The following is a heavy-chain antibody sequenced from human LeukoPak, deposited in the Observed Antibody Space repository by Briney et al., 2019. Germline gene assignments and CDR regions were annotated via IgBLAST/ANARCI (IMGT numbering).Heavy chain of an antibody. Sequence: SETLSLTCTVSGGSVSSGSYYWSWIRQPPGKGLEWIGYIYYSGSTNYNPSLKSRVTISVDTSKNQFSLKLSSVTAADTAVYYCARHYYDSSAYFNYWGQGTLVTVSS. CDR1: GGSVSSGSYY. V-gene: IGHV4-61*01. CDR2: IYYSGST. J-gene: IGHJ4*02. D-gene: IGHD3-22*01. CDR3: ARHYYDSSAYFNY.